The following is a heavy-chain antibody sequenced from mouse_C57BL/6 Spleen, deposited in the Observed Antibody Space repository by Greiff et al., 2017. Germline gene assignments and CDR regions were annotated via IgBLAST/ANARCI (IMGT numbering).Heavy chain of an antibody. J-gene: IGHJ4*01. Sequence: EVKLVESGGGLVKPGGSLKLSCAASGFTFSDYGMHWVRQAPEKGLEWVAYISSGSSTINYADTGKGRFTISRDNAKNTLFLQMTSLRSEDTAMYYCARSDGYYDAMDYRGQGPSVTVSS. D-gene: IGHD2-3*01. CDR2: ISSGSSTI. CDR3: ARSDGYYDAMDY. V-gene: IGHV5-17*01. CDR1: GFTFSDYG.